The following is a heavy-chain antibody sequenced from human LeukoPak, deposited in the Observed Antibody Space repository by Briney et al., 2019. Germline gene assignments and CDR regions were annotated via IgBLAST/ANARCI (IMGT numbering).Heavy chain of an antibody. D-gene: IGHD3-3*01. CDR2: IIPIFGTA. V-gene: IGHV1-69*13. CDR3: ARDFRGGYDFWSGYYTPYYFDY. J-gene: IGHJ4*02. Sequence: SVKVSCKASGGTFSSYAISWVRQAPGQGLEWMGGIIPIFGTANYAQKFQGRVTITADESTSTAYMELSSLRSEDTAVYYCARDFRGGYDFWSGYYTPYYFDYWGQGTLVTVSP. CDR1: GGTFSSYA.